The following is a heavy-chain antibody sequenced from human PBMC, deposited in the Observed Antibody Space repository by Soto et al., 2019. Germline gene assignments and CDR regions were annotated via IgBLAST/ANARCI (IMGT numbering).Heavy chain of an antibody. CDR2: ISWNSGSI. CDR1: GFTFDDYA. V-gene: IGHV3-9*01. D-gene: IGHD6-6*01. Sequence: VQLVESGGGLVQPGRSLRLSCAASGFTFDDYAMHWVRQAPGKGLEWVSGISWNSGSIGYADSVKGRFTISRDNAKNSLYLQMNSLRAEDTALYYCAKDLVYSSSSGVDYWGQGTLVTVSS. J-gene: IGHJ4*02. CDR3: AKDLVYSSSSGVDY.